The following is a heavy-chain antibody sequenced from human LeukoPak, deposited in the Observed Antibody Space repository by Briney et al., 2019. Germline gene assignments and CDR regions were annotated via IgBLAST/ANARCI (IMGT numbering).Heavy chain of an antibody. J-gene: IGHJ4*02. Sequence: SETLSLTCTVSGGSVSSNSYYWGWIRQPPGKGLEWIGVMYYSGKTYYNPSLKSRVTISVDTSKNQFSLKLSSVTAADTAVYYCARGWGVATNYFDYWGQGTLVTVSS. V-gene: IGHV4-39*07. D-gene: IGHD5-12*01. CDR1: GGSVSSNSYY. CDR2: MYYSGKT. CDR3: ARGWGVATNYFDY.